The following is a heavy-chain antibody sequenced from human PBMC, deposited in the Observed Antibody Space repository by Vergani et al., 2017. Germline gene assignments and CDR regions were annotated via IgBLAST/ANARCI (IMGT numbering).Heavy chain of an antibody. D-gene: IGHD6-13*01. CDR3: ARILYSSSWSPLAFYYYNGMDV. CDR1: GFSLSNARMG. V-gene: IGHV2-26*01. CDR2: IFSIDEK. Sequence: QVTLKESGPVLVKPTETLTLTCTVSGFSLSNARMGVSWIRQPPGKALEWLAHIFSIDEKSYSTSLKSRLTISKDTSKSQVVLTMTNMDPVDTATYYCARILYSSSWSPLAFYYYNGMDVWGQETTVTVSS. J-gene: IGHJ6*02.